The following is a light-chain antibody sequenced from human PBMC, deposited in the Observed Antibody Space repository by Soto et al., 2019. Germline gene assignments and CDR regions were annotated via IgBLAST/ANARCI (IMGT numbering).Light chain of an antibody. CDR3: QQYDTSPVT. CDR2: GAS. CDR1: QSVSSSS. Sequence: EIVLTQSPGTLSLSPGERATLSCRASQSVSSSSLAWYQQKPGQAPRLLIYGASIRATGIPDRFSGSGSGTDFTLTISRLEPEDFAVYYFQQYDTSPVTFGQGTKVEIK. J-gene: IGKJ1*01. V-gene: IGKV3-20*01.